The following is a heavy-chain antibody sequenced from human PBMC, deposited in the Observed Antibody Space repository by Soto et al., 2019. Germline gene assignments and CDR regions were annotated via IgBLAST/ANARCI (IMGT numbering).Heavy chain of an antibody. CDR1: GFTFSSYA. CDR2: ISGSGDST. J-gene: IGHJ1*01. D-gene: IGHD6-19*01. Sequence: EVQLLESGGGLEQPGGSLRLSCAASGFTFSSYAMSWVRQAPGKGLEWVSGISGSGDSTYYADSVKGRFTISRDNSKNTLYLQMNSLRAEDTAVYYCAKGVPGIAVAGTGYFQHWGQGTLVTVSS. CDR3: AKGVPGIAVAGTGYFQH. V-gene: IGHV3-23*01.